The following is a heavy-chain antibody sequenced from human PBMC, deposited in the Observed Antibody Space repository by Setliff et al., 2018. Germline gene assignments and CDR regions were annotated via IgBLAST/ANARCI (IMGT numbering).Heavy chain of an antibody. D-gene: IGHD3-10*01. CDR2: IYVTEST. CDR1: GDSISNYY. V-gene: IGHV4-4*07. J-gene: IGHJ4*02. Sequence: SLTCTVSGDSISNYYWNWIRQPAGKGLEWIGRIYVTESTKYNPSLKSRVTLSIDTSKNQFSLKLSSVTAADAALYYCAASRAYTGAVEEWFLPKTFDFWGQGSPVTVSS. CDR3: AASRAYTGAVEEWFLPKTFDF.